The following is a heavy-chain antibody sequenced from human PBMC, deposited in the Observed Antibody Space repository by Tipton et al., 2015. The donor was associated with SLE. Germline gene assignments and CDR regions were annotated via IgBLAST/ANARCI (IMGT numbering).Heavy chain of an antibody. CDR1: GYSISSGYY. D-gene: IGHD4-23*01. V-gene: IGHV4-38-2*02. CDR3: ARVRYGGNPDY. J-gene: IGHJ4*02. Sequence: LRLSCTVSGYSISSGYYWGWIRQPPGKGLEWIGVIYHSGSTYYNPSLKSRVTISVDTSKNQFSLKLSSVTAADTAVYYCARVRYGGNPDYWGQGTLVTVSS. CDR2: IYHSGST.